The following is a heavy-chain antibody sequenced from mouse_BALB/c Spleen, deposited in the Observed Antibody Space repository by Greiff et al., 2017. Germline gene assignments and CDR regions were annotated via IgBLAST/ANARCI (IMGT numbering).Heavy chain of an antibody. J-gene: IGHJ4*01. CDR3: ARFGNYEGYAMDY. CDR1: GYSITSDYA. CDR2: ISYSGST. D-gene: IGHD2-1*01. V-gene: IGHV3-2*02. Sequence: DVQLQESGPGLVKPSQSLSLTCTVTGYSITSDYAWNWIRQFPGNKLEWMGYISYSGSTSYNPSLKSRISITRDTSKNQFFLQLNSVTTEDTATYYCARFGNYEGYAMDYWGQGTSVTVSS.